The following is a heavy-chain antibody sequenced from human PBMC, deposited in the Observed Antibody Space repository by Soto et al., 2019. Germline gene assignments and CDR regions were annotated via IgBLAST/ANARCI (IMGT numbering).Heavy chain of an antibody. CDR2: INPSGGST. J-gene: IGHJ4*02. Sequence: ASVKVCCKASGYTFTSYYMHWVRQAPGQGLEWMGIINPSGGSTSYAQKFQGRVAMTRDTSTSTVYMELSSLGSEDTAVYYCARDSADYGDYNVLDYWGQGTLVTVSS. D-gene: IGHD4-17*01. CDR3: ARDSADYGDYNVLDY. CDR1: GYTFTSYY. V-gene: IGHV1-46*01.